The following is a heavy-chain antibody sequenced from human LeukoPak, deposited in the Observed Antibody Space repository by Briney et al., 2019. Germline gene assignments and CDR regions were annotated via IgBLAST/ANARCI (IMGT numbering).Heavy chain of an antibody. D-gene: IGHD5-18*01. V-gene: IGHV1-46*01. CDR3: ARSLHGYGAFDY. Sequence: ASVKVSCKASGYTFTGYYMHWVRQAPGQGLEWMGIINPSGGSTSYAQKFQGRVTMTRDTSTSTVYMELSSLRSEDTAVYYCARSLHGYGAFDYWGQGTLVTVSS. J-gene: IGHJ4*02. CDR2: INPSGGST. CDR1: GYTFTGYY.